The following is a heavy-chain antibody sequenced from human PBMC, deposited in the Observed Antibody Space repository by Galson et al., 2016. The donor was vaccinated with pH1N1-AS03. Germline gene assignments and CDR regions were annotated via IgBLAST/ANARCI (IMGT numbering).Heavy chain of an antibody. CDR1: GYTFTDYF. CDR2: INPNSGVT. D-gene: IGHD6-19*01. CDR3: VITAVADLEFDY. J-gene: IGHJ4*02. Sequence: SVKVSCKASGYTFTDYFVYWVRQAPGQGLEWIGRINPNSGVTKFAQNFQGRVTMTRDTSISTDYMELSRLRSDDTAVYYCVITAVADLEFDYWGQGTLVTVSS. V-gene: IGHV1-2*06.